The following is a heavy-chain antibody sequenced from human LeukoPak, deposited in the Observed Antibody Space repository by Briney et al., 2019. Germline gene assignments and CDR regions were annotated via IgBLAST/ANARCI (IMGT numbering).Heavy chain of an antibody. J-gene: IGHJ4*02. D-gene: IGHD1-1*01. CDR3: AREVDWNDGPALGVFSFDY. V-gene: IGHV4-30-2*01. CDR2: IYHSGST. CDR1: GGSISSGGYY. Sequence: SETLSLTCTVSGGSISSGGYYWSWIRQPPGKGLEWIGYIYHSGSTYYNPSLKSRVTISVDRSKNQFSLKLSSVTAADTAVYYCAREVDWNDGPALGVFSFDYWGQGTLVTVSS.